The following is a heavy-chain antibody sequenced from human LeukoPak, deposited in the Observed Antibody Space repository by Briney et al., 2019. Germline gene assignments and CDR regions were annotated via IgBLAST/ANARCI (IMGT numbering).Heavy chain of an antibody. V-gene: IGHV3-23*01. D-gene: IGHD6-19*01. Sequence: GGSLRLSCAASGFTFSSYAMSWLRHATGKGLEWVSDMSGSGGSTFYAYSVKGRFTISRDNSKNTLYLQMNSLRAEDTAVYYCAKIRERSSVAGRRFDYWGQGTLVTVSS. J-gene: IGHJ4*02. CDR2: MSGSGGST. CDR3: AKIRERSSVAGRRFDY. CDR1: GFTFSSYA.